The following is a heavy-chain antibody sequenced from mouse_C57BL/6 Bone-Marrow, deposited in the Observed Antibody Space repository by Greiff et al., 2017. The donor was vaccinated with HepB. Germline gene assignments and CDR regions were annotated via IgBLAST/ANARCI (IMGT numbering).Heavy chain of an antibody. CDR1: GYTFTSYW. CDR2: IYPGNSDT. V-gene: IGHV1-5*01. CDR3: THPTVVATDAMDY. D-gene: IGHD1-1*01. Sequence: VQLKQSGTVLARPGASVKMSCKTSGYTFTSYWMHWVKQRPGQGLEWIGAIYPGNSDTSYNQKFKGKAKLTAVTSASTAYMELSSLTNEDSAVYYCTHPTVVATDAMDYWGQGTSVTVSS. J-gene: IGHJ4*01.